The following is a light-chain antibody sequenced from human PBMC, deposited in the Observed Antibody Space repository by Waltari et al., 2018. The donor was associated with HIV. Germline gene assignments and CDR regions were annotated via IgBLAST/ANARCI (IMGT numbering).Light chain of an antibody. CDR1: GSDIGASYF. J-gene: IGLJ1*01. Sequence: HSALTQPASVSGSPGQSISISCSGTGSDIGASYFVSWYQQHPGRPPKLIIYAATHRPSDVSARFSASKSGTTASLTITGLQDEDEADYFCSSFTTSQTYIFGSGSRVTVL. V-gene: IGLV2-14*03. CDR2: AAT. CDR3: SSFTTSQTYI.